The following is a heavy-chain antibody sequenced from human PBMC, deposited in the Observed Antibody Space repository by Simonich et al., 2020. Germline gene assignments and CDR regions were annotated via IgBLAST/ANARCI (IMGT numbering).Heavy chain of an antibody. D-gene: IGHD2-15*01. CDR3: ARASRGTWWYYYFDY. V-gene: IGHV1-18*01. Sequence: QVQLVQSGAEVKKPGASVKVSCKASGYTFTSYGISWVRQAPGQGLEWMGRISANNGNTNYAQKLQGRVTMTTDTSTSTAYMELRSLRSDDTAVYYCARASRGTWWYYYFDYWGQGTLVTVSS. CDR1: GYTFTSYG. CDR2: ISANNGNT. J-gene: IGHJ4*02.